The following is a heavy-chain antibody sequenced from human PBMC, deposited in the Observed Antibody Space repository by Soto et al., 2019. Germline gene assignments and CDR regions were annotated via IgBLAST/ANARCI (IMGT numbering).Heavy chain of an antibody. Sequence: QITLKESGPTPVAPTQTLTLTCTVSGFSLSTPGVGVGWIRQPPGKALECLALIYWDDHKSYSPSLKSRLTISRDTSKSPVVLTLTTMDPVDAAIYYCAQGNFDYSRPTVGWFDPWGQGMQVTVSS. J-gene: IGHJ5*02. D-gene: IGHD6-13*01. CDR3: AQGNFDYSRPTVGWFDP. CDR2: IYWDDHK. V-gene: IGHV2-5*02. CDR1: GFSLSTPGVG.